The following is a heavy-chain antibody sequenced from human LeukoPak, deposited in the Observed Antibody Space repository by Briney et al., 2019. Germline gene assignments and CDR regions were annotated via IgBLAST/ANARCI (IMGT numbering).Heavy chain of an antibody. Sequence: KPSETLSLTCTVSGGSISSYYWSWIRQPPGKGLEWIGYIYYSGSTNYNPSLKSRVTISVDTSKNQFSLKLSSVTAADTAVYYCATNSGSYWSVYYYYMDVWGKGTTVTISS. CDR1: GGSISSYY. V-gene: IGHV4-59*01. D-gene: IGHD1-26*01. CDR2: IYYSGST. J-gene: IGHJ6*03. CDR3: ATNSGSYWSVYYYYMDV.